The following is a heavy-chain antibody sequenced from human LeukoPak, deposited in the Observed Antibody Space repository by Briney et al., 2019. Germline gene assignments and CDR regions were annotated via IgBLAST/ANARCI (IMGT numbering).Heavy chain of an antibody. CDR2: IYYSGST. D-gene: IGHD3-10*01. CDR1: GGSISSYY. CDR3: ARSPGYGSGSYYMSRRDAFDI. Sequence: KPSETLSLTCTVSGGSISSYYWSWIRQPPGKGLEWIGYIYYSGSTNYNPPLKSRVTISVDTSKNQFSLKLSSVTAADTVVYYCARSPGYGSGSYYMSRRDAFDIWGQGTMVTVSS. V-gene: IGHV4-59*01. J-gene: IGHJ3*02.